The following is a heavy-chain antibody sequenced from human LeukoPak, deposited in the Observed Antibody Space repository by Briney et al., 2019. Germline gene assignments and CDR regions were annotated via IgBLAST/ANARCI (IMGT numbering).Heavy chain of an antibody. CDR2: IYHSGSN. V-gene: IGHV4-38-2*02. CDR1: GYSISSGYY. D-gene: IGHD3-22*01. CDR3: ARAQITMIVVVITFDAFDI. J-gene: IGHJ3*02. Sequence: SETLSLTCTVSGYSISSGYYWGWLRQPPGKGLERIGSIYHSGSNYYNPSLKSRVTISVDTSKNQFSLKLSSVTAADTAVYYCARAQITMIVVVITFDAFDIWGQGTMVTVSS.